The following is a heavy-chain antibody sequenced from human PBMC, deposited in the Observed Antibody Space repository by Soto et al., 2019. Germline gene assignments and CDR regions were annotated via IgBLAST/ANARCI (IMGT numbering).Heavy chain of an antibody. Sequence: SETLSLTCTVSGGSISSSSYYWGWIRQPPGKGLEWIGSIYYSGSTYYNPSLKSRVTISVDTSKNQFSLKLSSVTAADTAVYYCARLSVHTGGWFDPWCQGTLVTVSS. CDR3: ARLSVHTGGWFDP. J-gene: IGHJ5*02. V-gene: IGHV4-39*01. CDR1: GGSISSSSYY. D-gene: IGHD3-10*01. CDR2: IYYSGST.